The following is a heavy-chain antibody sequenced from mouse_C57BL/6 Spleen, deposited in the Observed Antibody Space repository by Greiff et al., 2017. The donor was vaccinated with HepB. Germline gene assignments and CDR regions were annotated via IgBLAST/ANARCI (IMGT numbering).Heavy chain of an antibody. CDR2: IDPSDSYT. Sequence: VKLQQPGAELVRPGTSVKLSCKASGYTFTSYWMHWVKQRPGQGLEWIGVIDPSDSYTNYNQKFKGKATLTVDTSSSTAYMQLSSLTSEDSAVYYCARGYGSSFPYWYFDVWGTGTTVTVSS. D-gene: IGHD1-1*01. J-gene: IGHJ1*03. V-gene: IGHV1-59*01. CDR1: GYTFTSYW. CDR3: ARGYGSSFPYWYFDV.